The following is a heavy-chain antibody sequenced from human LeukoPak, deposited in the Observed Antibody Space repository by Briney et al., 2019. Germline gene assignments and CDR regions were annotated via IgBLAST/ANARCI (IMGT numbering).Heavy chain of an antibody. D-gene: IGHD3-16*01. CDR1: GFTFSTHV. Sequence: GGSLRLSCAASGFTFSTHVMRWVRQAPGKGLEWVSSINDDGGYTYYADSVKGRFTVSRDNSKNTLYLQMNSLRVEDTAIYYCVKRRLRGGGDDYWGQGTLVTVSS. J-gene: IGHJ4*02. CDR3: VKRRLRGGGDDY. CDR2: INDDGGYT. V-gene: IGHV3-23*01.